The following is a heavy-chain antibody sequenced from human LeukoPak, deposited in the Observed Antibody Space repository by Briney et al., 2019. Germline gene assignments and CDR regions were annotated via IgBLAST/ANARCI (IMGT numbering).Heavy chain of an antibody. J-gene: IGHJ4*02. CDR1: GYTFTGSY. Sequence: GASVKVSCKAPGYTFTGSYMHWVRQAPGQGLEWMGWINPNSGGTNYAQKFQGRVTMTRDTSISTAYMELSRLKSDDTAFYYCAKYYYDSYEGYYFDYWGQGTLVTVSS. CDR3: AKYYYDSYEGYYFDY. CDR2: INPNSGGT. V-gene: IGHV1-2*02. D-gene: IGHD3-22*01.